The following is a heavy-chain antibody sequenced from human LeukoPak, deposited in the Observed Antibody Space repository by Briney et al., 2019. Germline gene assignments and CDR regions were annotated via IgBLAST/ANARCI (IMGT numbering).Heavy chain of an antibody. V-gene: IGHV4-59*01. D-gene: IGHD6-13*01. CDR3: ASISSSWHVDY. CDR1: GGSISSYY. Sequence: SETLSLTCTVSGGSISSYYWSWIRQPPGKGLEWIGYIYYSGSTNYNPSLKSRVTISVDTSKNQFPLKLSSVTAADTAVYYCASISSSWHVDYWGQGTLVTVSS. J-gene: IGHJ4*02. CDR2: IYYSGST.